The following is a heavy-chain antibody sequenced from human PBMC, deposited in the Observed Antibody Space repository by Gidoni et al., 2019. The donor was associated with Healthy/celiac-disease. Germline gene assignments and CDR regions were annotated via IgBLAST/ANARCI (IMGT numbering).Heavy chain of an antibody. CDR2: GST. Sequence: GSTYYNPSLKSRVTISVDTSKNQFCLKLSSVTAADTAVYYCARQLQQLEDYWGQGTLVTVSS. D-gene: IGHD6-13*01. V-gene: IGHV4-39*01. J-gene: IGHJ4*02. CDR3: ARQLQQLEDY.